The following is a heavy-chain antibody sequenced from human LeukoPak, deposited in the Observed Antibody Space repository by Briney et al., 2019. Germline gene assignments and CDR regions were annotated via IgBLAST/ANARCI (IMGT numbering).Heavy chain of an antibody. CDR1: GFTFSSYA. CDR3: ARGGLLWFGELLGRHYYFDY. V-gene: IGHV3-23*01. CDR2: IISSGGTT. Sequence: GGSLRLSCAASGFTFSSYAMNWVRQAPGKWLEWVSAIISSGGTTSYADSVKGRFNVCSDNPKNTLYMQIHSPRAEDTAVYYCARGGLLWFGELLGRHYYFDYWGQGILVTDSS. D-gene: IGHD3-10*01. J-gene: IGHJ4*02.